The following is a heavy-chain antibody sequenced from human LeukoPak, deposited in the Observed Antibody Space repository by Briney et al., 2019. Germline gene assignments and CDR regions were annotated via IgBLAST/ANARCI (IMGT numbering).Heavy chain of an antibody. J-gene: IGHJ4*02. Sequence: SETLSLTCTVSGGSISSSSYYWGWIRQPPGKGLEWIGSIYYSGSTYYNPSLKSRVTISVDTSKNQFSLKLGSVTAADTAVYYCARLSPFSDYWGQGTLVTVSS. CDR1: GGSISSSSYY. V-gene: IGHV4-39*01. CDR3: ARLSPFSDY. CDR2: IYYSGST.